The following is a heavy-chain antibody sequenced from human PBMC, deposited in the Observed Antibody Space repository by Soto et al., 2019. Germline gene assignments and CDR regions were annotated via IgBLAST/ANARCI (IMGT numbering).Heavy chain of an antibody. Sequence: GGSLRLSCAASGFTFSSYAMSWVRQAPGKGLEWVSAISGSGGSTYYADSVKGRFTISRDNSKNTLYLQMNSLRAEDTAVYYCAKGEYSGSGRTPYYYYGMDVWGQGTTVTVSS. V-gene: IGHV3-23*01. CDR1: GFTFSSYA. J-gene: IGHJ6*02. CDR2: ISGSGGST. CDR3: AKGEYSGSGRTPYYYYGMDV. D-gene: IGHD3-10*01.